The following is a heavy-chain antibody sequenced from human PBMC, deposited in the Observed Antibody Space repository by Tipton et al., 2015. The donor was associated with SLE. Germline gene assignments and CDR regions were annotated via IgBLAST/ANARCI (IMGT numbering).Heavy chain of an antibody. J-gene: IGHJ6*03. V-gene: IGHV4-31*03. CDR2: IYYSGSTD. D-gene: IGHD5-18*01. Sequence: TLSLTCTVSGDSISNVGYYWSWIRQHPGKGLEWIGCIYYSGSTDYYDPSLESRVSISIDTSKNEFSLKLSSVTAADTAIYYCAREVGDSEGWGYFYYMDVWGKGTTVTVSS. CDR1: GDSISNVGYY. CDR3: AREVGDSEGWGYFYYMDV.